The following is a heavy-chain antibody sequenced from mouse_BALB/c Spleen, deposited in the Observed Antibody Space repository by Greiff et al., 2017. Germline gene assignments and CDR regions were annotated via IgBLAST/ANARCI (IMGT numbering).Heavy chain of an antibody. V-gene: IGHV1-9*01. J-gene: IGHJ3*01. CDR3: ERKGETGTLGFAY. D-gene: IGHD4-1*01. CDR2: ILPGSGST. Sequence: QVQLQQSGAELMKPGASVKISCKATGYTFSSYWIEWVKQRPGHGLEWIGEILPGSGSTNYNEKFKGKATFTADTSSNTAYMQLSSLTSEDSAVYYCERKGETGTLGFAYWGQGTLVTVSA. CDR1: GYTFSSYW.